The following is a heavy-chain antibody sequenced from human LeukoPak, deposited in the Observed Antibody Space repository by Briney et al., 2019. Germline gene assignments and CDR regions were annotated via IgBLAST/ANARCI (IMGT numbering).Heavy chain of an antibody. D-gene: IGHD2-2*01. CDR2: ISGSGGST. CDR3: AISPEPIVVVPAAMRSNWFDP. Sequence: GGSLRLSCAASGFTFSSYAMSWVRQAPGKGLEWVSAISGSGGSTYYADSVKGRFTISRDNSKNTLYLQMNSLRAEDTAVYYCAISPEPIVVVPAAMRSNWFDPWGQGTLVTVSS. J-gene: IGHJ5*02. CDR1: GFTFSSYA. V-gene: IGHV3-23*01.